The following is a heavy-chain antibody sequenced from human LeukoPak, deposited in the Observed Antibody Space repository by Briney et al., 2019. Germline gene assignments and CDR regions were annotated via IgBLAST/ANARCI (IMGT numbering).Heavy chain of an antibody. D-gene: IGHD3-3*01. CDR1: GFTFSSYA. V-gene: IGHV3-23*01. J-gene: IGHJ4*02. Sequence: PGGSLRLSCAASGFTFSSYAMSWVRQAPGKGLEWVSAISGSGGSTYYADSVKGRFTISRDNSKNTLYLQMNSLRAEDTAVYYCAKDRPPTYYDFSRGSYYFDYWGQGTLVTVSS. CDR3: AKDRPPTYYDFSRGSYYFDY. CDR2: ISGSGGST.